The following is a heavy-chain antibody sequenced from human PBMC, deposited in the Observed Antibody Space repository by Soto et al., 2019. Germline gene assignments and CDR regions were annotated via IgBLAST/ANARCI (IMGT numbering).Heavy chain of an antibody. J-gene: IGHJ4*02. Sequence: ASVKVSCKTSGYAFTTYYMHWVRQAPGQGLEWMGLINPSGGSTSYAQKFQGRVTMTRDTSTSTAYMELRSLRSDDTAVYYCAREAVSGRTGFDYWGQGTLVTVSS. CDR1: GYAFTTYY. CDR2: INPSGGST. V-gene: IGHV1-46*01. CDR3: AREAVSGRTGFDY. D-gene: IGHD6-19*01.